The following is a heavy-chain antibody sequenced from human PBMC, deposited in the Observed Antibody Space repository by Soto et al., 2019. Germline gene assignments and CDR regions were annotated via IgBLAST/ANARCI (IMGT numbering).Heavy chain of an antibody. J-gene: IGHJ3*02. CDR2: IYYSGST. CDR3: ARHPTPASREPDAFDI. D-gene: IGHD1-26*01. V-gene: IGHV4-39*01. CDR1: GGSIRSSSYY. Sequence: PSETLSLTCTFSGGSIRSSSYYLGWIRQPPGKGLEWIGSIYYSGSTNYNPSLKSRVTISVDTSKNQFSLKLSSVTAADTAVYYCARHPTPASREPDAFDIWGQGTMVTVSS.